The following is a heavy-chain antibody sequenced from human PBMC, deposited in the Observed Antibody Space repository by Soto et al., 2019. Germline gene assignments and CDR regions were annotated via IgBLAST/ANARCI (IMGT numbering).Heavy chain of an antibody. CDR1: GFTFSSYG. J-gene: IGHJ6*03. CDR3: AKDEGYSGRSYYMDV. V-gene: IGHV3-30*18. Sequence: GESLKISCAASGFTFSSYGMHWVRQAPGKGLEWVAVISYDGSNKYYADSVKGRFTISRDNSKNTLYLQMNSLRAEDTAVYYCAKDEGYSGRSYYMDVWGKGTTVTVSS. CDR2: ISYDGSNK. D-gene: IGHD5-12*01.